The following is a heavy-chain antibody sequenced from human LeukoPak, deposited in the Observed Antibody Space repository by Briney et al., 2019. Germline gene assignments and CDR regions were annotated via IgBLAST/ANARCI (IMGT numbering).Heavy chain of an antibody. J-gene: IGHJ4*02. Sequence: SETLSLTCTVSGGSISSYYWSWIRQPQGKGLEWIGYIYYSGSTNYNPSLKSRVTISVDTSKDQFSLKLSSVTAADTAVYYCARDANLYYYDSSGYYWSYFDYWGQGTPVTVSS. CDR1: GGSISSYY. V-gene: IGHV4-59*01. CDR2: IYYSGST. CDR3: ARDANLYYYDSSGYYWSYFDY. D-gene: IGHD3-22*01.